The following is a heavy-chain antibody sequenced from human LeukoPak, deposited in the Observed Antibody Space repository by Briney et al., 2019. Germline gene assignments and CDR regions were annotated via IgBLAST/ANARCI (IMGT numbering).Heavy chain of an antibody. J-gene: IGHJ4*02. Sequence: GGSLRLSCAASGFTFSSYGRHWVRQAPGKGLAWVAVIWYDASNKYYADSVKGRFTISRDNSKNTLYLQINSLRAEDTAVYYCARGRSRTVVVITTLFDYWGQGTLVTVSS. D-gene: IGHD3-22*01. CDR3: ARGRSRTVVVITTLFDY. CDR1: GFTFSSYG. CDR2: IWYDASNK. V-gene: IGHV3-33*01.